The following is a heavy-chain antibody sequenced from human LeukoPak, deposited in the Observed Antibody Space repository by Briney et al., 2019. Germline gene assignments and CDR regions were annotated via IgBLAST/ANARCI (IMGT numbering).Heavy chain of an antibody. CDR1: GGFISSSSYY. CDR2: IYYSGST. V-gene: IGHV4-39*07. Sequence: SETLSLTCTVSGGFISSSSYYWGWIRQPPGKGLEWIGSIYYSGSTYHNPSLKSRVTISVDTSKNQFSLKLSSVTAADTAVYYCASPTDILTGSEAFDYWAREPWSPSPQ. D-gene: IGHD3-9*01. CDR3: ASPTDILTGSEAFDY. J-gene: IGHJ4*02.